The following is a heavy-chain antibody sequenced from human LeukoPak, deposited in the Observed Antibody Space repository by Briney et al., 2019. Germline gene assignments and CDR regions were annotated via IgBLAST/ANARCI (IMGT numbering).Heavy chain of an antibody. Sequence: KPSETLSLTCTVSGGSISSYYWSWIRQPPGKGLEWIGYIRNSGSTQLQPSLKSRVTISVDTSKNQFSLKLSSVTAAGTAVYYCARCGIAAAGRFDPWGQGTLVTVSS. J-gene: IGHJ5*02. CDR2: IRNSGST. CDR1: GGSISSYY. V-gene: IGHV4-4*08. CDR3: ARCGIAAAGRFDP. D-gene: IGHD6-13*01.